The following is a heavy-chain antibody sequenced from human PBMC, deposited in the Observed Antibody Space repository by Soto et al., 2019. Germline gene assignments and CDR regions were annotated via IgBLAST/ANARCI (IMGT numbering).Heavy chain of an antibody. Sequence: SETLSLTCTVSGGSISSSSYYWGWIRQPPGKGLEWIGSIYYSGSTYYNPSLKSLVTISVDTSKNQFSLKLSSVTAADTAVYYCARRESKQQLVREYYYGMDVWGQGTTVTVSS. V-gene: IGHV4-39*01. CDR1: GGSISSSSYY. J-gene: IGHJ6*02. D-gene: IGHD6-13*01. CDR2: IYYSGST. CDR3: ARRESKQQLVREYYYGMDV.